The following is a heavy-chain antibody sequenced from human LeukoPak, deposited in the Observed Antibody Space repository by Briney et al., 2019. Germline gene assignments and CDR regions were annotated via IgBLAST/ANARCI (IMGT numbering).Heavy chain of an antibody. Sequence: SETLSLTCTVSGGSISGSSYYWGWIRQPPGKGLEWIGSIYYSGSTYYNPSLKSRVTISVDTSKNQFSLKLSSVTAADTAVYYCARLPYYYDSSGYSYFYYYYYMDVWGKGTTVTISS. D-gene: IGHD3-22*01. CDR2: IYYSGST. J-gene: IGHJ6*03. V-gene: IGHV4-39*01. CDR3: ARLPYYYDSSGYSYFYYYYYMDV. CDR1: GGSISGSSYY.